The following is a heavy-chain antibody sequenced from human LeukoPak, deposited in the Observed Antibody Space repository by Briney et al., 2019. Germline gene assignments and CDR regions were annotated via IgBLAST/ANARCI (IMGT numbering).Heavy chain of an antibody. Sequence: ASVKVSCKASGYTFTGYYMHWVRQAPGQGLEWMGWINPNSGGTNYAQKFQGRVTMTRDTSISTAYMELSRLRSDDTAVYYCARDYGGWHYMDVWGKGTTVTVSS. D-gene: IGHD4-23*01. CDR2: INPNSGGT. CDR1: GYTFTGYY. CDR3: ARDYGGWHYMDV. J-gene: IGHJ6*03. V-gene: IGHV1-2*02.